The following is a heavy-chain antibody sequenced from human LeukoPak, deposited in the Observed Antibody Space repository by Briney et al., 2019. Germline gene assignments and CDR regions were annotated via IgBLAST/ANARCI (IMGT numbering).Heavy chain of an antibody. J-gene: IGHJ4*02. CDR3: AKGDVDSPMNFYH. CDR2: INWDGGST. V-gene: IGHV3-43*01. D-gene: IGHD5-18*01. Sequence: GGSLRLSCAASGFMFDDYTTHWVRHAPGKGLEWVSLINWDGGSTYYAGSVKGRFTISRDNSKNSLYLQMNSLRTEDTALYYCAKGDVDSPMNFYHWGQGTLVTVSS. CDR1: GFMFDDYT.